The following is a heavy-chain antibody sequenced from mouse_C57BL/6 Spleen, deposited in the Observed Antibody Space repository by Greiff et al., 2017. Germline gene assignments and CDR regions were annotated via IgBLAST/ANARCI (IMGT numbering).Heavy chain of an antibody. J-gene: IGHJ1*03. CDR1: GYTFTSYW. CDR3: ARDYGSHRWYFDV. CDR2: IDPSDSET. Sequence: QVQLQQPGAELVRPGSSVKLSCKASGYTFTSYWMHWVKQRPIQGLEWIGNIDPSDSETHYNQKFKDKATLTVDKSSSTDYMQLSSLTSEGSAVXYCARDYGSHRWYFDVWGTGTTVTVSS. V-gene: IGHV1-52*01. D-gene: IGHD1-1*01.